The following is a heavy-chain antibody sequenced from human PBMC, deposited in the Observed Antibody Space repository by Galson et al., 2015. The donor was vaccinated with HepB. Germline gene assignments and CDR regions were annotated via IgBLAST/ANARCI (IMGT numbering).Heavy chain of an antibody. D-gene: IGHD2-2*01. J-gene: IGHJ4*02. CDR1: GFTFSGSA. Sequence: SLRLSCAASGFTFSGSAMHWVRQASGKGLEWVGRIRSKANSYATAYAASVKGRFTISRDDSKNTAYLQMNSLKTEDTAVYYCTRHLESPYCSSTSCYSTDYWGQGTLVTVSS. CDR2: IRSKANSYAT. V-gene: IGHV3-73*01. CDR3: TRHLESPYCSSTSCYSTDY.